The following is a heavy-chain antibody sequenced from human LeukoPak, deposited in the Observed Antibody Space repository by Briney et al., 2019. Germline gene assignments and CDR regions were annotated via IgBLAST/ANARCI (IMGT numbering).Heavy chain of an antibody. CDR2: LYYSGHT. CDR1: GGSINSHSSC. D-gene: IGHD2-2*01. J-gene: IGHJ4*02. CDR3: ARNEYCSSTSCERAFDH. V-gene: IGHV4-39*01. Sequence: SETLSLTCTVSGGSINSHSSCWGWIRQPPGKGLEWIGGLYYSGHTYYNPSLKSRVTISVDMSKNQFSLKLSSVSAADTAVYYCARNEYCSSTSCERAFDHWGQGTLVTVSS.